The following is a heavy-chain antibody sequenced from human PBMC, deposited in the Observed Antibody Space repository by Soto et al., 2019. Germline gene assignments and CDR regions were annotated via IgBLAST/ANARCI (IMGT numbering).Heavy chain of an antibody. Sequence: SETLSLTCTVSGGSISSYYWSWIRQPPGKGLEWIGYIYYSGSTNYNPSLKSRVTISVDTSKNQFSLKLSSVTAADTAVYYCARANNWNYWFDPWGQGTLVTVSS. D-gene: IGHD1-7*01. CDR2: IYYSGST. J-gene: IGHJ5*02. CDR1: GGSISSYY. V-gene: IGHV4-59*01. CDR3: ARANNWNYWFDP.